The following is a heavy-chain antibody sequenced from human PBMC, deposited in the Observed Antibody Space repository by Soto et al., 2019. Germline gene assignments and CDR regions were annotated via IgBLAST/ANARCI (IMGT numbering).Heavy chain of an antibody. CDR2: IKQDGSEK. J-gene: IGHJ5*02. CDR3: ARPSLDYYDSSGYYYGPHWFDP. D-gene: IGHD3-22*01. CDR1: GFTFSSYW. V-gene: IGHV3-7*01. Sequence: GGSLRLSCAASGFTFSSYWMSWVRQAPGKGLEWVANIKQDGSEKYYVDSVKGRFTISRDNAKNSLYLQMNSLRAEDTAVYYCARPSLDYYDSSGYYYGPHWFDPWGQGTLGTVS.